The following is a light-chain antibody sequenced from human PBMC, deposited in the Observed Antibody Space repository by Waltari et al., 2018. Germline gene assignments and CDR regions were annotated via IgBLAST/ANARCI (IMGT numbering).Light chain of an antibody. J-gene: IGKJ3*01. CDR1: QSVLYSSNNKNY. CDR2: WAS. Sequence: DIVMTKSPAYLAVSLGERATINCKSSQSVLYSSNNKNYLAWYQQKPGQPPKLLIYWASTRESGVPDRFSGSGSGTDFTLTISSLQAEDVAVYYCQQYYSTPPFTFGPGTKVDIK. V-gene: IGKV4-1*01. CDR3: QQYYSTPPFT.